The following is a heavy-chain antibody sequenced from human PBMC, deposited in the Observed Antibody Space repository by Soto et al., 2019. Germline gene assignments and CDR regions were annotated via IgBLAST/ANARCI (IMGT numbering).Heavy chain of an antibody. CDR3: ARAVAVPAAFDY. Sequence: QVQLVQSGAEEKKPGASVKVSCKASGYTFTGYAMHWVRQAPGQRLEWMGWINAGNGNTKYSQKVQGRVTITRDTSASTAYMELSSLRSEDTAVYYCARAVAVPAAFDYWGQGTLVPVSS. V-gene: IGHV1-3*05. CDR2: INAGNGNT. CDR1: GYTFTGYA. J-gene: IGHJ4*02. D-gene: IGHD6-19*01.